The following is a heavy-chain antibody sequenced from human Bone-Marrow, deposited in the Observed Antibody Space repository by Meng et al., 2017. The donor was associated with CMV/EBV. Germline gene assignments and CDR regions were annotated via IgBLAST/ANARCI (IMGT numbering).Heavy chain of an antibody. CDR1: GFTVSSNY. CDR3: ARETSLRPVTTLGDY. D-gene: IGHD4-17*01. Sequence: GGSLRLSCAASGFTVSSNYMSWVRQAPGKGLEWVSVIYSGGSTYYADSVKGRFTISRDNAKNSLYLQMNTLRAEDTAVYYCARETSLRPVTTLGDYWGQGTLVTVSS. CDR2: IYSGGST. J-gene: IGHJ4*02. V-gene: IGHV3-66*01.